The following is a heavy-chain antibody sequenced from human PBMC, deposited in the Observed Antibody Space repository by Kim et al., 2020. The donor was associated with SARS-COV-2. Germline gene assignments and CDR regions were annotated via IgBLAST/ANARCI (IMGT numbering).Heavy chain of an antibody. CDR3: ARDSILDSGILWFDP. CDR1: GGSVSSGSYY. D-gene: IGHD3-10*01. CDR2: IYYSGST. J-gene: IGHJ5*02. V-gene: IGHV4-61*01. Sequence: SETLSLTCTVSGGSVSSGSYYWSWIRQPPGKGLEWIGYIYYSGSTNYNPSLKSRVTISVDTSKNQFSLKLSSVTAADTAVYYCARDSILDSGILWFDPWGQGTLVTVSS.